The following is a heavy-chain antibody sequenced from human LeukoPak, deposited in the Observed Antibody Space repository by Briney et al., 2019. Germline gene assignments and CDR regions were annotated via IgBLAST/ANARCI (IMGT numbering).Heavy chain of an antibody. V-gene: IGHV4-59*01. J-gene: IGHJ4*02. CDR1: GGSINSYY. CDR2: IYYSGST. Sequence: PSETLSLTCTVSGGSINSYYWSWIRQPPGKGLEWIGFIYYSGSTSYNPSLKSQVTISVDTPKNQFSLKLSSLTAADTAVYYCARVCSAGSCYGLGVIEYWGQGTLVTVSS. D-gene: IGHD2-15*01. CDR3: ARVCSAGSCYGLGVIEY.